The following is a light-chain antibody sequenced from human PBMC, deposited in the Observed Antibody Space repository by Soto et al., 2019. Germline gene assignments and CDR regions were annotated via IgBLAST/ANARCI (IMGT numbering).Light chain of an antibody. CDR3: QQRSNLLT. V-gene: IGKV3-11*01. CDR2: DAS. J-gene: IGKJ4*01. Sequence: EIVLTQSPATLSLSPGEIATLSCRASQSVSSYLAWYQQKPGQAPRLLIYDASNRATGIPARFSGSGSGTDFTLTISSLEPEDFAVYYCQQRSNLLTFGGGTKVDIK. CDR1: QSVSSY.